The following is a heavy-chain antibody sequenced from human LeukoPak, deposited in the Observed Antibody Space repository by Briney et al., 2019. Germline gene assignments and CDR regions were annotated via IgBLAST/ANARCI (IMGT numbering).Heavy chain of an antibody. D-gene: IGHD1-26*01. CDR1: GGSISSSSYY. CDR2: IYYSGST. V-gene: IGHV4-39*01. J-gene: IGHJ5*02. Sequence: ETLSLTCPVSGGSISSSSYYWGWIRQPPGKGLEWIASIYYSGSTYYNPSLKSRVTISVDTSKNQLSLKLSSLTAADTAVYYCARHEYSGSYYGLSWFDPWGQGTLVTVSS. CDR3: ARHEYSGSYYGLSWFDP.